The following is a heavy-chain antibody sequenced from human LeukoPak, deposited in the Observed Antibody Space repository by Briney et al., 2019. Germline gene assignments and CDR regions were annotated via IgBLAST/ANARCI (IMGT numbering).Heavy chain of an antibody. CDR3: ARDANDFWSGLGNWFDP. Sequence: GGSLRLSCAASGFTFSSYWMSWVRQAPGKGLEWVANIKQDGSEKYYVDSVKGRFTISRDNAKNSLYLQTNSLRAEDTAVYYCARDANDFWSGLGNWFDPWGQGTLVTVSS. D-gene: IGHD3-3*01. V-gene: IGHV3-7*01. J-gene: IGHJ5*02. CDR2: IKQDGSEK. CDR1: GFTFSSYW.